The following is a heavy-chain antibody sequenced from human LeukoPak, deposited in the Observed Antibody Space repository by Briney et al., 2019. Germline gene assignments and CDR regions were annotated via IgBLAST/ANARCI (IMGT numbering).Heavy chain of an antibody. Sequence: GESLKISCNASGYSFTTYWIGWVRQMPGKGLEWVGLMYPGDSDTRYSPSFQGQVTISADKSISTAYLQWSSLKASDTAIYYCARHVGSNSWEGMDVWGQGTTVTVSS. J-gene: IGHJ6*02. CDR1: GYSFTTYW. CDR2: MYPGDSDT. V-gene: IGHV5-51*01. D-gene: IGHD1-26*01. CDR3: ARHVGSNSWEGMDV.